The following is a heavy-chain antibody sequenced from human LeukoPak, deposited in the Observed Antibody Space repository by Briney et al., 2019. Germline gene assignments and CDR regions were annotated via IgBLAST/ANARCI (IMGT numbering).Heavy chain of an antibody. Sequence: ASVKVSCKASGYTFTNYDINWVRQATGQGLEWMGCRNPNSGRTGFAQKFQGRLTMTADTSISTAYMELSSLTSDDTAVYYCARGPVSTHGMDVWGQGTTVTVSS. CDR1: GYTFTNYD. D-gene: IGHD6-13*01. CDR3: ARGPVSTHGMDV. J-gene: IGHJ6*02. V-gene: IGHV1-8*01. CDR2: RNPNSGRT.